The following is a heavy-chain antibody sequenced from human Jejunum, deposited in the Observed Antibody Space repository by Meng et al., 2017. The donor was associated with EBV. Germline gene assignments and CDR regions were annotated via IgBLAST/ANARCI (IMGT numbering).Heavy chain of an antibody. D-gene: IGHD5-12*01. CDR3: AGLRYSGYDRAFDY. J-gene: IGHJ4*02. CDR1: GGSVNSGNVY. Sequence: QPQLPESAPGLVKPSETLSLTCTVSGGSVNSGNVYWSWIRQPPGKGLEWIGYIYYSGSTNYIPSLKSRVTISLDTSKNQFSLKLSSVTAADTAVYYCAGLRYSGYDRAFDYWGQGALVTVSS. V-gene: IGHV4-61*01. CDR2: IYYSGST.